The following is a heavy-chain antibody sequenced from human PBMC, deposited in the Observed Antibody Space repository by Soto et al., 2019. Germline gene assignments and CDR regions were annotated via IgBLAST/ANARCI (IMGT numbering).Heavy chain of an antibody. Sequence: WQTLSLTCAISGDSVSSSNAAWNWIRQSPSRGLEWLGRTYYKSKWYNDYALSVRSRITINPDTSKNQFSLQLDSVTPEDTAVYYCTRWVGGSNYGYYFGSWGDVTLVTVSP. D-gene: IGHD5-18*01. CDR1: GDSVSSSNAA. CDR3: TRWVGGSNYGYYFGS. J-gene: IGHJ5*01. V-gene: IGHV6-1*01. CDR2: TYYKSKWYN.